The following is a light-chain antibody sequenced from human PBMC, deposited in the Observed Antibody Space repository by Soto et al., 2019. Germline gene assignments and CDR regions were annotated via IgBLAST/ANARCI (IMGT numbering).Light chain of an antibody. CDR2: GAS. Sequence: EIVLTQSPGTLSLSPGERATLSCRASQSVSNNYLAWYQQKPGQAPRLLIYGASNRATGIPDRFSGSGSGTDFTITISRLEPEVFALYYCQQYGSSGTFGQGTKVEIK. CDR3: QQYGSSGT. J-gene: IGKJ1*01. CDR1: QSVSNNY. V-gene: IGKV3-20*01.